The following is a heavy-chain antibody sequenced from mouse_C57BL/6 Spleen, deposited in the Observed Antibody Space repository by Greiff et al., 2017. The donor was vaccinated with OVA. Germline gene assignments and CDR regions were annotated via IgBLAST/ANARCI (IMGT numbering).Heavy chain of an antibody. V-gene: IGHV1-5*01. CDR3: TRSDSNYEAWFAY. CDR1: GYTFISYW. J-gene: IGHJ3*01. D-gene: IGHD2-5*01. Sequence: VQLQQSGTVLVRPGASVKMSCKTSGYTFISYWMHWVKQRPGKGLEWIGAIYPGNSDTSYNQKFKGKAKLTAVTSANTTYMELSSLTNEDSAVYYCTRSDSNYEAWFAYWGQGTLVTVSA. CDR2: IYPGNSDT.